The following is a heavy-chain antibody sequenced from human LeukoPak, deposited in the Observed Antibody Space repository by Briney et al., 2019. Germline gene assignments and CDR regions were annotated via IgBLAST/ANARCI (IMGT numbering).Heavy chain of an antibody. CDR1: GFTVSSYS. CDR2: ISYDGTSK. Sequence: GGSLRLSCAASGFTVSSYSMHWVRQAPGKGLEWVAVISYDGTSKYYADSVKGRFTISRDNSKNTLYVQMNSLRDEDTAVYYCARDRYYGSWSYSYDYWGQGTLVTVSS. D-gene: IGHD3-10*01. J-gene: IGHJ4*02. CDR3: ARDRYYGSWSYSYDY. V-gene: IGHV3-30*04.